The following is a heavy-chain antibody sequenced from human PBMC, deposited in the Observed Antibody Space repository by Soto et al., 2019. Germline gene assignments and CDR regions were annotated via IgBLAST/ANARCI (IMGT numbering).Heavy chain of an antibody. V-gene: IGHV3-66*01. J-gene: IGHJ6*03. Sequence: PGGSLRLSCAASGFTVSSNYMSWVRQAPGKGLEWVSVIYSGGSTYYADSVKGRFTISRDNSKNTLYLQMNSLRAEDTAVYYCARGSLNGGFGELLPNYYYYYYMDVWGKGTTVTVSS. CDR3: ARGSLNGGFGELLPNYYYYYYMDV. CDR1: GFTVSSNY. CDR2: IYSGGST. D-gene: IGHD3-10*01.